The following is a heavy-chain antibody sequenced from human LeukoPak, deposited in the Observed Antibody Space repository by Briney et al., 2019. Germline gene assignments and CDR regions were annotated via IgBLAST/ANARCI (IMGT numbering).Heavy chain of an antibody. CDR3: ARDSGSTSCLDV. CDR2: INPNSGGT. D-gene: IGHD2-2*01. CDR1: GYTFTGYY. J-gene: IGHJ6*04. V-gene: IGHV1-2*02. Sequence: GASVKVSCKASGYTFTGYYMHWVRQAPGQGLEGMGWINPNSGGTNYAQKFQGSVNMTRDTSISTAYMELSRLTSDDTAVYYCARDSGSTSCLDVWGKGTTVTVSS.